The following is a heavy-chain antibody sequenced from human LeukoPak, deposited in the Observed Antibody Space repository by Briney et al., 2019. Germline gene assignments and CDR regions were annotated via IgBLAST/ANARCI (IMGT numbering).Heavy chain of an antibody. J-gene: IGHJ4*02. CDR3: AKVTYGSGTYGAFDY. D-gene: IGHD3-10*01. CDR2: ISGSGGST. V-gene: IGHV3-23*01. Sequence: GGSLRLSCTASGFTFSSYGMSWVRQAPGKGLDWVSAISGSGGSTYYADSVKGRCTISRDNSKNTLYLQMNSLRAEDTAVYYCAKVTYGSGTYGAFDYWGQGTLVTVSS. CDR1: GFTFSSYG.